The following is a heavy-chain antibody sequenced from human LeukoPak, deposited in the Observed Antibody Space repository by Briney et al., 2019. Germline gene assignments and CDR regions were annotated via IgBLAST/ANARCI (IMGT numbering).Heavy chain of an antibody. CDR2: MWNDGITG. D-gene: IGHD6-19*01. V-gene: IGHV3-33*01. CDR1: GFNFRDSG. CDR3: ARDGSGWSSDY. Sequence: GGSLRLSCVGSGFNFRDSGMHCVRQAPGKGLEWVAVMWNDGITGEFADSVRGRFRVSRDNSKNTVYLQMDSLRPDDTSVYYCARDGSGWSSDYWGQGTLVTVSS. J-gene: IGHJ4*02.